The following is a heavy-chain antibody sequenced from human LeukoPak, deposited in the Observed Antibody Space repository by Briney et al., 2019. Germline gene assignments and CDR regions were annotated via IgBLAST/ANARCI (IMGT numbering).Heavy chain of an antibody. J-gene: IGHJ5*01. Sequence: ASVNVSCKASGYTFTAYYMHWVRQAPGQGLEWMGWINPNSGGTNYGEKFQGRVTMTRDTSLSSAYLELSSLRSDDTALYYCARVRCSGGSCYMSNWFDSWGQGTLVTVSS. V-gene: IGHV1-2*02. CDR1: GYTFTAYY. CDR2: INPNSGGT. D-gene: IGHD2-15*01. CDR3: ARVRCSGGSCYMSNWFDS.